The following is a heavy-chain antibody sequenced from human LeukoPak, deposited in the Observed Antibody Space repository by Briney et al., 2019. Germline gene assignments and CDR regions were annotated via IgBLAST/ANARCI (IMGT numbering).Heavy chain of an antibody. D-gene: IGHD4-23*01. CDR1: GGSISSSSYY. CDR3: ARNYDGAFDY. CDR2: LYYSGST. J-gene: IGHJ4*02. Sequence: SETLSLTCTVSGGSISSSSYYWGWIRQPPGKGLEWIGSLYYSGSTYYNPSLKSRVTMSVDTSKNQFSLKLSSVTAADTAGYYCARNYDGAFDYWGQGTLVTVSS. V-gene: IGHV4-39*01.